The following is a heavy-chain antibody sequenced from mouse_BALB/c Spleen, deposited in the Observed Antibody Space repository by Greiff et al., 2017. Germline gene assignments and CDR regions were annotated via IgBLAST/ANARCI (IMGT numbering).Heavy chain of an antibody. CDR3: ARGGNYGSSYYFDY. CDR1: GYSFTGYF. J-gene: IGHJ2*01. CDR2: INPYNGDT. D-gene: IGHD1-1*01. V-gene: IGHV1-20*02. Sequence: EVQLQQSGPVLVKPGASVKISCKASGYSFTGYFMNWVMQSHGKSLEWIGRINPYNGDTFYNQKFKGKATLTVDKSSSTAHMELRSLASEDSAVYYCARGGNYGSSYYFDYWGQGTTLTVTS.